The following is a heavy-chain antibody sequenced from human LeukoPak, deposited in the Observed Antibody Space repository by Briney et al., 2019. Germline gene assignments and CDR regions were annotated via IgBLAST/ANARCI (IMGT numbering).Heavy chain of an antibody. D-gene: IGHD2-8*01. CDR3: AKDGDCTNGVCYSPAQYYLDC. Sequence: GASVKVSCKASGGTFSSYAISWVRQAPGQGLEWMGIIDPNGGRATFAQKFQGRVTMTTDMSTSTFYMELRSLRSEDTAVYYCAKDGDCTNGVCYSPAQYYLDCWGQGALVTVSS. CDR1: GGTFSSYA. V-gene: IGHV1-46*01. J-gene: IGHJ4*02. CDR2: IDPNGGRA.